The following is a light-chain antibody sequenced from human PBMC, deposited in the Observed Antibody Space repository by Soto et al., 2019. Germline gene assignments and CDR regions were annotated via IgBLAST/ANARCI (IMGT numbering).Light chain of an antibody. Sequence: QSALTQPASVSGSPGQSITISCTGTSSDIGAYNSVSWYQHHPGKAPKLRIYEVTNRPSGVSNRFSGSKSGNTASLTISGLQAEDEADYYCSSYTGSSTSYVFGTGTKVTVL. CDR2: EVT. J-gene: IGLJ1*01. CDR3: SSYTGSSTSYV. CDR1: SSDIGAYNS. V-gene: IGLV2-14*01.